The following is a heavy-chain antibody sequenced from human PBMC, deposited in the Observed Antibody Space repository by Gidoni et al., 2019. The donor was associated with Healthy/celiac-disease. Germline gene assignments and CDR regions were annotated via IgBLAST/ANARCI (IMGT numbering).Heavy chain of an antibody. V-gene: IGHV4-39*01. Sequence: QLQLQESGPGLVKPSETLSLTCTVPGGSISSSSYYWGWIRQPPGKGREWIGSIYYSGSTYYNPSLKSRVTISVDTSKNQFSLKLSSVTAADTAVYYCARQVLDGYNPNFDYWGQGTLVTVSS. CDR3: ARQVLDGYNPNFDY. CDR2: IYYSGST. J-gene: IGHJ4*02. CDR1: GGSISSSSYY. D-gene: IGHD5-12*01.